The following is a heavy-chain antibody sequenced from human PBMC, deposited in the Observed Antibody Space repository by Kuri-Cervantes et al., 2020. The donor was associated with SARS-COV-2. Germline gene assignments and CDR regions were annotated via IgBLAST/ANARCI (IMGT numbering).Heavy chain of an antibody. CDR2: ISGSGGST. D-gene: IGHD2-2*01. Sequence: GESLKISCAASGFTFSSYAMSWVRQAPGKGLEWVSAISGSGGSTYYADSVKGRCTISRDNSKNTLYLQMNSLRAEDTAVYYCAKADIVVVPADGGGFDYWGQGTLVTVSS. J-gene: IGHJ4*02. CDR3: AKADIVVVPADGGGFDY. V-gene: IGHV3-23*01. CDR1: GFTFSSYA.